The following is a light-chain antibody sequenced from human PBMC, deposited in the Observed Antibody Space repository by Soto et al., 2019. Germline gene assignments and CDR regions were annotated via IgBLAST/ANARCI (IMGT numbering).Light chain of an antibody. CDR3: QQYYSYPLT. CDR2: AAS. V-gene: IGKV1-8*01. J-gene: IGKJ4*01. CDR1: QGISSY. Sequence: AIRMTQSPSSFSASTGDRVTITCRASQGISSYLAWYQQNPGKAPKLLIYAASTFQSGVPSRFSGSGSGTDFTLTISCLQSEDFATYYCQQYYSYPLTFGGGTKVEIK.